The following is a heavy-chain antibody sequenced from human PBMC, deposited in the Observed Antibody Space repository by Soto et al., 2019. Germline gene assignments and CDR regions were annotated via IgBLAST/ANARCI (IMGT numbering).Heavy chain of an antibody. Sequence: VGSLRLSCEASGFTFGASTMNWVRQAPGKGLEWVSSISVRSSYINYADSVKGRFTISRDDAKGSLFLQMDSLRGDDTAVYYCARSVDWLRSGFDYWGQGTLVTVS. CDR3: ARSVDWLRSGFDY. CDR2: ISVRSSYI. CDR1: GFTFGAST. V-gene: IGHV3-21*01. D-gene: IGHD3-9*01. J-gene: IGHJ4*02.